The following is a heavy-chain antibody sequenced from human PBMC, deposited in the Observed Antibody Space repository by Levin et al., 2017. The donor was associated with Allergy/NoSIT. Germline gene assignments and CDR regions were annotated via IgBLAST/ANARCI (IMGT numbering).Heavy chain of an antibody. V-gene: IGHV1-18*01. Sequence: GESLKISCKASGYTFTSYGISWVRQAPGQGLEWMGWISAYNGNTNYAQKLQGRVTMTTDTSTSTAYMELRSLRSDDTAVYYCAGDVCARRYCSSTSGFDYWGQGTLVTVSS. J-gene: IGHJ4*02. D-gene: IGHD2-2*01. CDR3: AGDVCARRYCSSTSGFDY. CDR2: ISAYNGNT. CDR1: GYTFTSYG.